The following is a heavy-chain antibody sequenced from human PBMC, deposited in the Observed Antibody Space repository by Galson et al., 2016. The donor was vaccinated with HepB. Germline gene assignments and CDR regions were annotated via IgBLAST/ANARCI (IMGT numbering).Heavy chain of an antibody. CDR2: IKQDGSEK. CDR1: GFTFSSYW. Sequence: SLRLSCAASGFTFSSYWMSWVRQAPGKGLEWVANIKQDGSEKYYVDSVRGRFTISRDNAKSSLSLQMSSLRAEDTAIYYCARETDYNWNDGQTDGVTYWYFDLWGRGALVTVSS. J-gene: IGHJ2*01. CDR3: ARETDYNWNDGQTDGVTYWYFDL. D-gene: IGHD1-20*01. V-gene: IGHV3-7*03.